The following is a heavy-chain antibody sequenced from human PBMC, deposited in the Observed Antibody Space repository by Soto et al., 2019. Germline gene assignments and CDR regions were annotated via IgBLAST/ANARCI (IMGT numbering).Heavy chain of an antibody. D-gene: IGHD3-22*01. CDR2: IKCDDSAK. Sequence: GGSLRLSCAASGFTFSSSWMHWVCQAPEKGLEWVADIKCDDSAKYYVDSVKGRLTISRDNAKNSLYLQMNSLRAEDTAVYYCARDVGYYYDSSGYYRFDYWGQGTLVTVSS. J-gene: IGHJ4*02. CDR1: GFTFSSSW. V-gene: IGHV3-7*01. CDR3: ARDVGYYYDSSGYYRFDY.